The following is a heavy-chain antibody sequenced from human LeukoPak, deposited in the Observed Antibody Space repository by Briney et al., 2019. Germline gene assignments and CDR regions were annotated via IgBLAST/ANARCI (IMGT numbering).Heavy chain of an antibody. J-gene: IGHJ4*02. Sequence: ASVKVSCKASGYTFTSYGIIWVRQAPGQGLEWMGWISTYNGNTNYAQKIQGRVTMTTDTSTRTAYMELRSLRSDDTAVYYCARANVLTGYYILDHWGQGTLATVSS. V-gene: IGHV1-18*01. D-gene: IGHD3-9*01. CDR1: GYTFTSYG. CDR2: ISTYNGNT. CDR3: ARANVLTGYYILDH.